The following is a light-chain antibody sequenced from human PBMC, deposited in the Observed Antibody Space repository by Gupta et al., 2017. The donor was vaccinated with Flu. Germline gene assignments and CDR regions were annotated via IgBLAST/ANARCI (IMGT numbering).Light chain of an antibody. J-gene: IGLJ3*02. CDR1: SGSIASNY. CDR3: QSYEV. V-gene: IGLV6-57*01. CDR2: EDN. Sequence: SPGKTVTISYTRSSGSIASNYVHWYQQRPGTSPTNVIYEDNQISSGVPHRFSGSIDTSSNSASLTISGLKTEDEADYYCQSYEVFGGGTKLTGL.